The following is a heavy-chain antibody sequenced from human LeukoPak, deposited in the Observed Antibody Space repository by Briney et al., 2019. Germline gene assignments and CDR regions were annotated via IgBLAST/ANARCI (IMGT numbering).Heavy chain of an antibody. J-gene: IGHJ5*02. CDR2: IYYSGST. CDR3: ARHLPPFDP. CDR1: GGSISSYY. V-gene: IGHV4-59*08. Sequence: SETLPLTCTVSGGSISSYYWSWIRQPPGKGLEWIGYIYYSGSTNYTPSLKIRVTISVDTSKNQFSLKLSSVTAADTAVYYCARHLPPFDPWGQGTLVTASS.